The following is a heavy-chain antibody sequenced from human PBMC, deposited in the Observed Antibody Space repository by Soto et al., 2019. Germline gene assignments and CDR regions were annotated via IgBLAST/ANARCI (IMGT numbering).Heavy chain of an antibody. V-gene: IGHV3-53*01. D-gene: IGHD6-19*01. J-gene: IGHJ4*02. CDR2: IYSGGST. CDR3: ARSPIAVAESYYFDY. CDR1: GFTVSRNY. Sequence: EVQLVESGGGLIQPGGSLSLSCAASGFTVSRNYMSWVRQAPGPGLAWVSVIYSGGSTYYADSVKGRFTISRDNSKNTLYIQMNSLRAEDTAVYYCARSPIAVAESYYFDYWGQGTLVTVSS.